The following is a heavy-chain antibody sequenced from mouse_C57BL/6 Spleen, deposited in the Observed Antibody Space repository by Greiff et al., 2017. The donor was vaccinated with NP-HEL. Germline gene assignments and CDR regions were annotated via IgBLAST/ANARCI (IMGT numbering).Heavy chain of an antibody. CDR2: IDPETGGT. CDR1: GYTFTDYE. D-gene: IGHD2-2*01. CDR3: TRGRYGYDVGAWFAY. V-gene: IGHV1-15*01. J-gene: IGHJ3*01. Sequence: VQVVESGAELVRPGASVTLSCKASGYTFTDYEMHWVKQTPVHGLEWIGAIDPETGGTAYNQKFKGKAILTADKSSSTAYMELRSLTSEDAAVYYCTRGRYGYDVGAWFAYWGQGTLVTVSA.